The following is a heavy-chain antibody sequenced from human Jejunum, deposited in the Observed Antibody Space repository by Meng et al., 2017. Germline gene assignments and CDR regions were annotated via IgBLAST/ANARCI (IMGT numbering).Heavy chain of an antibody. CDR3: ARDRAGSAWEGLDY. CDR2: ISYNGNNE. CDR1: GFTFSNYA. V-gene: IGHV3-30-3*01. J-gene: IGHJ4*02. D-gene: IGHD6-19*01. Sequence: QVQLVESGGAVVQPGRSLRRSWEASGFTFSNYAIHWVRQAPGKGLEWVAVISYNGNNEHYADSVKGRFTISRDNSMNMLYLQMNSLRAEDTAVYYCARDRAGSAWEGLDYWGQGTLVTVSS.